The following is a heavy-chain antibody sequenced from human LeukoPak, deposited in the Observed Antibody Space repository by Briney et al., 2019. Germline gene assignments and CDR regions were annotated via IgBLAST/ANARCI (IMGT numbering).Heavy chain of an antibody. Sequence: PGGSLRLSCAASGFTVSSNYMSWVRQAPGKGLEWVSSISSSSSYIYYADSVKGRFTISRDNAKNSLYLQMNSLRAEDTAVYYCARSVSDSSGYYYWGQGTLVTVSS. CDR3: ARSVSDSSGYYY. V-gene: IGHV3-21*01. CDR1: GFTVSSNY. D-gene: IGHD3-22*01. J-gene: IGHJ4*02. CDR2: ISSSSSYI.